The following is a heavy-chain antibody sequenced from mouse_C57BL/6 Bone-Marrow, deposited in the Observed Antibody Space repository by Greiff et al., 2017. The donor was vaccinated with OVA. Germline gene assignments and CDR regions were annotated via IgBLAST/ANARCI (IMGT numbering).Heavy chain of an antibody. CDR1: GYTFTSYG. J-gene: IGHJ2*01. CDR3: ARSATVVEGDY. CDR2: IYPRSGNT. D-gene: IGHD1-1*01. V-gene: IGHV1-81*01. Sequence: VQLQQSGAELARPGASVKLSCKASGYTFTSYGINWVKQRPGQGLEWLGDIYPRSGNTYYNEKFKGKATLTADKSSSTAYMELRSLTSEDAAVYFCARSATVVEGDYWGQGTTLTVSS.